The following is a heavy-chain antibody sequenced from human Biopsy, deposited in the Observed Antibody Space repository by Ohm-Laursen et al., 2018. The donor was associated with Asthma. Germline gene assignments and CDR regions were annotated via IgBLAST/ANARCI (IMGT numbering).Heavy chain of an antibody. V-gene: IGHV3-11*04. CDR1: GFTFRDYY. D-gene: IGHD2-21*02. J-gene: IGHJ6*02. Sequence: SLRLSCAASGFTFRDYYMTWIRQAPGKGLEWVAYISSRGSNIFYADSVKGRFTISRDNSKNTLYLQMNSLRAEDTAVYYCAREGGDCLSGYYYYYGMDVWGQGTTVTVSS. CDR3: AREGGDCLSGYYYYYGMDV. CDR2: ISSRGSNI.